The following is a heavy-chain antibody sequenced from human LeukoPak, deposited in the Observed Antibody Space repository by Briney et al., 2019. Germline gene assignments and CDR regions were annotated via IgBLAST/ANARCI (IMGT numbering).Heavy chain of an antibody. D-gene: IGHD3-9*01. CDR2: IYYSGIT. CDR3: FFKQKTAYEILTGNLGAFDI. V-gene: IGHV4-59*01. Sequence: FNSYDLNRIRQAPGKNQKWIGYIYYSGITNYNPSLKSRVIISVHTSKNQFSLKLSSVTAEDTALYFFFFKQKTAYEILTGNLGAFDIWGQGTMVTVSS. CDR1: FNSYD. J-gene: IGHJ3*02.